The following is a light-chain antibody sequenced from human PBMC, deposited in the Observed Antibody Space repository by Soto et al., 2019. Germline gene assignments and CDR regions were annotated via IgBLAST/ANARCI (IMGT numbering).Light chain of an antibody. CDR2: AAS. CDR3: LQDYNYPRT. CDR1: QGIRND. Sequence: AIQMTQSPSSLSASVGDRVTMTCRASQGIRNDLGWYQQKPGQAPKLLIYAASTLQSGVPSRFSGSGSGTDFTLTITSLQPEDFATYYCLQDYNYPRTFGQGTKVDIK. J-gene: IGKJ1*01. V-gene: IGKV1-6*01.